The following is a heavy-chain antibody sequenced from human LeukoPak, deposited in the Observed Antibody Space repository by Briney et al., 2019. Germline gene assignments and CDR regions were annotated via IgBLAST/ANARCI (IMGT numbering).Heavy chain of an antibody. J-gene: IGHJ6*03. D-gene: IGHD3-10*01. CDR3: ARAVGSGSFQTYYYYMDV. CDR1: GGSISNYY. Sequence: PSETLSLTCTVSGGSISNYYWSWIRQPPGKGLEWIGYIYSSGSTNYNPSLKSRVTISVDTSKIQFSLKLSSVTAADTAVYYCARAVGSGSFQTYYYYMDVWGKGTTVTISS. V-gene: IGHV4-59*12. CDR2: IYSSGST.